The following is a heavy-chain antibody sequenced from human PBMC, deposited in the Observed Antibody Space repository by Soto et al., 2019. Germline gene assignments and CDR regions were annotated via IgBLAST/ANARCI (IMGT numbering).Heavy chain of an antibody. V-gene: IGHV4-30-4*01. CDR3: ASGGVLRGLYFDL. CDR1: GGSISSGDYY. Sequence: QVQLQESGPGLVKPSQTLSLTCTVSGGSISSGDYYWSWIRQPPGKGLEWIGYIYYSGSTYYNPSLKSRVTISVDKSKNQFSLKLSAVTAADTAVYYCASGGVLRGLYFDLWGRGTLVTVSS. D-gene: IGHD5-12*01. J-gene: IGHJ2*01. CDR2: IYYSGST.